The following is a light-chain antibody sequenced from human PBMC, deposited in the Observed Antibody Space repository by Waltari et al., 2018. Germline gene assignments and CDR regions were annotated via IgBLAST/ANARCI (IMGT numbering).Light chain of an antibody. J-gene: IGLJ2*01. CDR1: RGHSNYA. Sequence: QLVLTQSPSASASLGASVKLTCTLSRGHSNYAIAWHHKQPKKVPRYLMKLNSDGSHPKGDGIPDRFSGSSSGAERILTISSLQSEDEGDYYCQTWDTDIHVVFGGGTSLTVL. V-gene: IGLV4-69*01. CDR3: QTWDTDIHVV. CDR2: LNSDGSH.